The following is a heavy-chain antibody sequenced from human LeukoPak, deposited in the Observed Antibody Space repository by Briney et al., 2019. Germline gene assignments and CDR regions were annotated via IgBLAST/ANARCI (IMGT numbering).Heavy chain of an antibody. CDR3: ARVYYDYVWGSFGWFDP. CDR2: IYYSGST. Sequence: SETLSLTCTVSGGSISSYYWSWIRQPPGKGLEWTGYIYYSGSTNYNPSLKSRVTISVDTSKNQFSLKLSSVTAADTAVYYCARVYYDYVWGSFGWFDPWGQGTLVTVSS. V-gene: IGHV4-59*01. D-gene: IGHD3-16*01. CDR1: GGSISSYY. J-gene: IGHJ5*02.